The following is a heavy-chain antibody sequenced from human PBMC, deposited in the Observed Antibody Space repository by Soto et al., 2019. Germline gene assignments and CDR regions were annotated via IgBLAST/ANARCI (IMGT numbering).Heavy chain of an antibody. V-gene: IGHV3-30*03. CDR2: VSHAATVK. CDR3: AREASMFHSDTWGLDL. J-gene: IGHJ5*02. CDR1: GFTFSDYG. Sequence: QVQLVESGGGVVQPGGSLTLSCAASGFTFSDYGMQWVRQAPGKGLEWVGVVSHAATVKGYAYYVEGRVTTSRDTAKDTVSLQMRGLRTEDTALYYCAREASMFHSDTWGLDLWCQGSLVTFSS. D-gene: IGHD3-10*02.